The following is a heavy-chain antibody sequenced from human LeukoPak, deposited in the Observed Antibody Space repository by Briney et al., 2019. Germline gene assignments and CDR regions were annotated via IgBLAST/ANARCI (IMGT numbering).Heavy chain of an antibody. Sequence: EESLKISCKGSGYTFTRHWIGWVRQMPGKGLEWMGILYPGDSDTRYSPSFQGQVTISADKSISTAYLQWSSLEASDTAMYYCARLSSSSEENYSDYWGQGTQVTASS. J-gene: IGHJ4*02. CDR1: GYTFTRHW. D-gene: IGHD6-6*01. CDR2: LYPGDSDT. CDR3: ARLSSSSEENYSDY. V-gene: IGHV5-51*01.